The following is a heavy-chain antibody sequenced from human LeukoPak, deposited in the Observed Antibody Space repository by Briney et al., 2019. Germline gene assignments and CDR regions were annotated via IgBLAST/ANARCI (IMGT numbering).Heavy chain of an antibody. V-gene: IGHV1-2*02. J-gene: IGHJ5*02. CDR2: INPNSGGT. Sequence: ASVKASCKASGYTSTGYYMHWVRQAPGQGLEWMGWINPNSGGTNYAQKFQGRVTMTRDTSISTAYMELSRLRSDDTAVYYCARDLTIYSSGYVNWFDPWGQGTLVTVSS. CDR1: GYTSTGYY. CDR3: ARDLTIYSSGYVNWFDP. D-gene: IGHD3-22*01.